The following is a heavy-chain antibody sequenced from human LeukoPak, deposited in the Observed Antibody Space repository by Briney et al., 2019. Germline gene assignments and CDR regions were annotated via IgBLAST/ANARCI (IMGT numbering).Heavy chain of an antibody. V-gene: IGHV4-59*01. CDR1: GGSISPYY. J-gene: IGHJ4*02. CDR3: ARACSGNYRPFDY. Sequence: SETLSLTCTVSGGSISPYYWSWIRQPPGKGLEYIAYVYYSGSTNYNPSLKSRVTISVDTSKNQFSLKLSSVTAADTAVYYCARACSGNYRPFDYWGQGTLVTVSS. D-gene: IGHD3-22*01. CDR2: VYYSGST.